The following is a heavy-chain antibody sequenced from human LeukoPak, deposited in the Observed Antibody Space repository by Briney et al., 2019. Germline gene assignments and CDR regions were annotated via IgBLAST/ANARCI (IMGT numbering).Heavy chain of an antibody. CDR3: ARKVGDY. Sequence: PGGSLRLSCAASGFTFSSYGMHWVRQAPGKGLEWVANVKQDGSEKYYVDSVKGRFTISRDNAKNSLYLEMNSLRVEDTALYYCARKVGDYWGQGTLVTVSS. CDR2: VKQDGSEK. V-gene: IGHV3-7*01. CDR1: GFTFSSYG. J-gene: IGHJ4*02. D-gene: IGHD3-10*01.